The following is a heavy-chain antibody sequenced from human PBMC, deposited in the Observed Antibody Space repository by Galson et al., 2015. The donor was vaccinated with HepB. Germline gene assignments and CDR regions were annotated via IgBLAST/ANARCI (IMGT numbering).Heavy chain of an antibody. Sequence: SVKVSCKASGYTFTGYYIHWLRRAPGQGLGWMGWINPNSGGTNYAQKFQGRVTMARDTSITTAYMELNRLRSDDTAVYYCASPRRDGYNSLDYDCWGQGTLVTVSS. D-gene: IGHD5-24*01. CDR2: INPNSGGT. V-gene: IGHV1-2*02. J-gene: IGHJ4*02. CDR1: GYTFTGYY. CDR3: ASPRRDGYNSLDYDC.